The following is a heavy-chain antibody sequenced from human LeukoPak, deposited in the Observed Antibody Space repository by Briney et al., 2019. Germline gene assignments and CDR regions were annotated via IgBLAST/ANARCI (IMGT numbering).Heavy chain of an antibody. V-gene: IGHV4-34*01. CDR1: GGSISSYY. J-gene: IGHJ4*02. CDR2: INHSGST. Sequence: SETLSLTCTVSGGSISSYYWSWLRQPPGKGLEWIGEINHSGSTNYNPSLKSRVTISVDTSKNQFSLKLSSVTAADTAVYYCASSRGYYDSSGYYYDGLDYWGQGTLVTVSS. D-gene: IGHD3-22*01. CDR3: ASSRGYYDSSGYYYDGLDY.